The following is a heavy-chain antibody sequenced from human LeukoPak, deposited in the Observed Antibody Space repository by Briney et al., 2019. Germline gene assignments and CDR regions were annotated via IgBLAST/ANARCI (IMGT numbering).Heavy chain of an antibody. Sequence: SETLSLTCTVSGGSISSYYWSWIRHPPGKGLEWIGFIYDSGSTNYNSSLKSRVTISVDTSKNQFSLKLSSVTAADTAVYYCARGGIIVGVDYWGLGTLVTVSS. CDR3: ARGGIIVGVDY. D-gene: IGHD1-26*01. J-gene: IGHJ4*02. CDR1: GGSISSYY. V-gene: IGHV4-59*01. CDR2: IYDSGST.